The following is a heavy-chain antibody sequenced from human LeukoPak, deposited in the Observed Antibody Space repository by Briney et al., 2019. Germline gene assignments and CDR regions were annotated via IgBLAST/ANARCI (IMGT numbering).Heavy chain of an antibody. V-gene: IGHV1-69*13. CDR1: GGTFSSYA. D-gene: IGHD3-22*01. J-gene: IGHJ3*02. CDR3: ARMRAEYYYDSSGDAFDI. Sequence: GASVKVSCKASGGTFSSYAISWVRQAPGQGLEWMGGIIPIFGTANYAQKFQGRVTITADESTSTAYMELSSLRSEDTAVYYCARMRAEYYYDSSGDAFDIWGQGTMVTVSS. CDR2: IIPIFGTA.